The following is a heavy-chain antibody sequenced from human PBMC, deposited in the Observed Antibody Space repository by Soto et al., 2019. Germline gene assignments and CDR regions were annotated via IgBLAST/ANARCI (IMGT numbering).Heavy chain of an antibody. V-gene: IGHV1-2*04. CDR3: ARGYDILTGYYTFDY. CDR1: GCTFTGYY. CDR2: INPNSGGT. J-gene: IGHJ4*02. Sequence: ASVKVSCKASGCTFTGYYMHWVRQAPGQGLEWMGWINPNSGGTNYAQKFQGWVTMTRDTSISTAYMELSRLRSDDTAVYYCARGYDILTGYYTFDYWGQGTLVTVSS. D-gene: IGHD3-9*01.